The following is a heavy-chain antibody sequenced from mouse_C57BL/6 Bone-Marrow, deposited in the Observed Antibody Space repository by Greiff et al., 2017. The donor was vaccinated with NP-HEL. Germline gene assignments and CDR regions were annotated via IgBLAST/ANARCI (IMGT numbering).Heavy chain of an antibody. Sequence: EVHLVESGGDLVKPGGSLKLSCAASGFTFSSYGMSWVRQTPDKRLEWVATISSGASYTYYPDSVKGRFTISRDNAKNTLYLQMSSLKSEDTAMYYCARRDAFFAYWGQGTLVTVSA. CDR1: GFTFSSYG. J-gene: IGHJ3*01. CDR2: ISSGASYT. CDR3: ARRDAFFAY. V-gene: IGHV5-6*01.